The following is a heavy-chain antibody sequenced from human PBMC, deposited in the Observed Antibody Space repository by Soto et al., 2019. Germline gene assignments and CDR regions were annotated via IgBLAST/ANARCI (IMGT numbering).Heavy chain of an antibody. V-gene: IGHV1-69*13. CDR2: IIPIFGTA. CDR1: GGTFSSYA. Sequence: ASVKVSGKASGGTFSSYAISWVRQAPGQGLEWMGGIIPIFGTANYAQKFQGRVTITADESTSTAYMELSSLRSEDTAVYYCARGPPRLTGTVFDYWGQGTLVTVSS. CDR3: ARGPPRLTGTVFDY. J-gene: IGHJ4*02. D-gene: IGHD1-20*01.